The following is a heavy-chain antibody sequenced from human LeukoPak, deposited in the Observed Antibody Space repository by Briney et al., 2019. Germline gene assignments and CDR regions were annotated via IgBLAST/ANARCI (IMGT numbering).Heavy chain of an antibody. Sequence: SETLSLTCTVSGGSISSYYWTWIRQPPGKGLEWIGYIYYSGSTNYNPSLKSRVTISVDKSKNQFSLKLSSVTAADTAVYYCARVLTRARDFDYWGQGTLVTVSS. J-gene: IGHJ4*02. CDR2: IYYSGST. CDR1: GGSISSYY. CDR3: ARVLTRARDFDY. V-gene: IGHV4-59*12. D-gene: IGHD3-9*01.